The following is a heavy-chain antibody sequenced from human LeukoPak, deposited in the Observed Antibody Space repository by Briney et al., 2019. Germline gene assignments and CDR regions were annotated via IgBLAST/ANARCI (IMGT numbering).Heavy chain of an antibody. CDR2: ISAYNGNT. CDR3: ARGGDRLLQDYPIWFDP. V-gene: IGHV1-18*01. Sequence: GASVKVSCKASGYTFTSYGISWVRQAPGQGLEWMGWISAYNGNTNYAQKLQGRVTMTTDTSTSTAYMELSSLRSEDTAVYYCARGGDRLLQDYPIWFDPWGQGTLVTVSS. J-gene: IGHJ5*02. CDR1: GYTFTSYG. D-gene: IGHD3-16*01.